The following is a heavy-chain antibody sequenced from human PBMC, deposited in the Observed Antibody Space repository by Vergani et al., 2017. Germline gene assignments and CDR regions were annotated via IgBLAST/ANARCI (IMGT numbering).Heavy chain of an antibody. CDR2: IIPIFGTA. J-gene: IGHJ4*02. CDR3: ARGLGYCSGGSCYGH. D-gene: IGHD2-15*01. V-gene: IGHV1-69*01. Sequence: QVQLVQSGAEVKKPGASVKVSCKASGYTFTGYYMHWVRQAPGQGLEWMGGIIPIFGTANYAQKFQGRVTITADESTSTAYMELSSLRSEDTAVYYCARGLGYCSGGSCYGHWGQGTLVTVSS. CDR1: GYTFTGYY.